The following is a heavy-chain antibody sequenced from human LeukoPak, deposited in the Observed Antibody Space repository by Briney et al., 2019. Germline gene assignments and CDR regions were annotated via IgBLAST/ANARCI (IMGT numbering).Heavy chain of an antibody. J-gene: IGHJ6*02. CDR1: GGSFNGYY. CDR2: INHSGST. Sequence: SETLSLTCAVYGGSFNGYYWSWIRQPPGKGLEWISEINHSGSTNYNPSLKSRVTISVDTSKNQFSLKLSSVTAADTAVYYCARGANFYYYGMDVWGQGTTVTVSS. V-gene: IGHV4-34*01. CDR3: ARGANFYYYGMDV. D-gene: IGHD2-15*01.